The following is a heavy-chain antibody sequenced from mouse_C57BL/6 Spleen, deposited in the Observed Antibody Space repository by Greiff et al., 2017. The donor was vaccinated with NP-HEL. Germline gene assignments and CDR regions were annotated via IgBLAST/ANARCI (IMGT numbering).Heavy chain of an antibody. Sequence: DVKLVESGGGLVKPGGSLKLSCAASGFTFSSYAMSWVRQTPEKRLEWVATISDGGSYTYYPDNVKGRFTISRDNAKNNLYLQMSHLKSEDTAMYYCARDHAYYSDYWGQGTTLTVSS. CDR1: GFTFSSYA. V-gene: IGHV5-4*01. CDR3: ARDHAYYSDY. D-gene: IGHD2-12*01. J-gene: IGHJ2*01. CDR2: ISDGGSYT.